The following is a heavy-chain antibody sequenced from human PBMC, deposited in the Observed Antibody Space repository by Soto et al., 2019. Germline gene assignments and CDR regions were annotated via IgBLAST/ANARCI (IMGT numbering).Heavy chain of an antibody. D-gene: IGHD1-26*01. J-gene: IGHJ4*02. CDR3: ARGRSGSSDY. V-gene: IGHV4-34*01. CDR2: INHSGST. Sequence: QVQLQQWGAGLLKPSETLSLTCAVYGGSFGGYYWSWIRQPPGKGLEWIGEINHSGSTNYNPSLQSRLPLSVDTSKNQLSLTLSSVTAADTAVYYCARGRSGSSDYWGQGTLVTVSS. CDR1: GGSFGGYY.